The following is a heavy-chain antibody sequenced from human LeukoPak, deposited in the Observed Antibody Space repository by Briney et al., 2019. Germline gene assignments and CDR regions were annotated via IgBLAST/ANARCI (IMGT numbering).Heavy chain of an antibody. V-gene: IGHV3-7*01. CDR2: IKQDGSEK. D-gene: IGHD2-2*01. CDR1: GFTFTNYW. CDR3: ARGWKYQLLSY. J-gene: IGHJ4*02. Sequence: GGSLRLSCAASGFTFTNYWMSWVRQAPGKGLEWVANIKQDGSEKDSVDSVKGRFTISRDNAKNSLYLQMNSLRAEDTAVYYCARGWKYQLLSYWGQGTLVTVSS.